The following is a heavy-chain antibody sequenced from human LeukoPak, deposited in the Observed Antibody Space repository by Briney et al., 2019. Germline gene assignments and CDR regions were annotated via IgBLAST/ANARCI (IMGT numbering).Heavy chain of an antibody. V-gene: IGHV1-18*01. CDR1: GYTFTGYG. D-gene: IGHD6-13*01. J-gene: IGHJ5*02. Sequence: ASVKVSCKASGYTFTGYGISWVRQAPGQGLEWMGWISAYNGNTNYAQKLQGRVTMTTDTSTSTAYMELRSLRSDDTAVYYCARDPVYGSYSSSWYGKYNWFDPWGQGTLVTVSS. CDR3: ARDPVYGSYSSSWYGKYNWFDP. CDR2: ISAYNGNT.